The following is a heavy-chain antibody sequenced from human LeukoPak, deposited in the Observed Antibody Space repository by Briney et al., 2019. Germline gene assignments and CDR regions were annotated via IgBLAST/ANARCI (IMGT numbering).Heavy chain of an antibody. CDR3: ARSQTSYSYGSVDY. Sequence: PSQTLSLTCTVSGGSISSGGYYWSWIRQHPGKGLEWNGHIYYSGSTYYNPSLKSRVTISVDTSKNQFSLKLSSVTAADTAVYYCARSQTSYSYGSVDYWGQGTLVTVSS. D-gene: IGHD5-18*01. J-gene: IGHJ4*02. CDR2: IYYSGST. CDR1: GGSISSGGYY. V-gene: IGHV4-31*03.